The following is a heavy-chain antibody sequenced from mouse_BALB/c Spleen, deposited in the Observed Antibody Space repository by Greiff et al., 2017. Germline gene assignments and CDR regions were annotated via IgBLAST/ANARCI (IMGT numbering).Heavy chain of an antibody. Sequence: VQREESGPELVRPGVSVKISCKGSGYTFTDYAMHWVKQSHAKSLEWIGVISTYYGNTNYNQKFKGKATMTVDKSSSTAYMVLARLTSEDSAIYYYARLITTVVEAMDYWGQGTSVTVSS. CDR1: GYTFTDYA. J-gene: IGHJ4*01. CDR2: ISTYYGNT. V-gene: IGHV1-67*01. D-gene: IGHD1-1*01. CDR3: ARLITTVVEAMDY.